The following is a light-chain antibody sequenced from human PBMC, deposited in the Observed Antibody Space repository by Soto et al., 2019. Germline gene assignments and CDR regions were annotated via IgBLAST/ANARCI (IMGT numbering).Light chain of an antibody. J-gene: IGKJ3*01. CDR3: LQHNGFPFT. V-gene: IGKV1-17*02. CDR1: QDIRDD. CDR2: ASS. Sequence: DIQMTPSPSSLSASVGDRVTITCRASQDIRDDLVWYQQKPGKAPKRLIYASSRLQSGAPARFSGSGSGTEFTLTISNLYPEYFATYYCLQHNGFPFTFGPGTKVDVK.